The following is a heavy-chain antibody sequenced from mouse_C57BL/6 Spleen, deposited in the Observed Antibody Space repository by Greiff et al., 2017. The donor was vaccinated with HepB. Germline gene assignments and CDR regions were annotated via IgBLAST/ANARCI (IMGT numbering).Heavy chain of an antibody. CDR3: ARSGDYVGFAY. CDR1: GFNIKDYY. V-gene: IGHV14-2*01. D-gene: IGHD2-4*01. Sequence: EVQLQQSGAELVKPGASVKLSCTASGFNIKDYYMHWVKQRTEQGLEWIGRIDPEDGETKYATKFQGKATITADTSSNTAYLQLSSLTSEDTAVYYCARSGDYVGFAYWGQGTLVTVSA. J-gene: IGHJ3*01. CDR2: IDPEDGET.